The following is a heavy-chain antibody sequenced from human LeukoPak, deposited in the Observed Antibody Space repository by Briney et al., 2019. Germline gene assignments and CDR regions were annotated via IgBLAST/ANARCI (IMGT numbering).Heavy chain of an antibody. CDR2: ISYDGSNK. Sequence: GGSLRLSCAASGFTFGSYGMHWVRQAPGKGLEWVAVISYDGSNKYYADSVKGRFTISRDNSKNTLYLQMNSLRAEDTAVYYCASKLMYSSSWYGDYWGQGTLVTVSS. D-gene: IGHD6-13*01. CDR1: GFTFGSYG. CDR3: ASKLMYSSSWYGDY. J-gene: IGHJ4*02. V-gene: IGHV3-30*03.